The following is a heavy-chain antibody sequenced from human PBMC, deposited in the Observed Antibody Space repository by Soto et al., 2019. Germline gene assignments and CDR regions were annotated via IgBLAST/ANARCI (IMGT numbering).Heavy chain of an antibody. D-gene: IGHD2-15*01. CDR2: IYAGGDT. Sequence: EVQVVESGGGLAQPGGSLRLSCAASGFTVSSSYMSWVRQAPGKRLEWVSVIYAGGDTFYADSVKGRFTISRDNSENTLYLQMNSLRVEDTAVYYCALHCTGGNCVGYWGQGTLVTVSS. J-gene: IGHJ4*02. CDR3: ALHCTGGNCVGY. CDR1: GFTVSSSY. V-gene: IGHV3-66*01.